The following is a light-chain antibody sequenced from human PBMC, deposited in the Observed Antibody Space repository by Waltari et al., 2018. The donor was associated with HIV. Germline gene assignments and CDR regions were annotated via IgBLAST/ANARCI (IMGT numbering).Light chain of an antibody. Sequence: DIVMTQSPLSLFVTPGEPASISFRSSQSLLHSNGYNYLDWYLQKPGQSPQLLIYLDSNRASGVSDRFSGSGSGTDFTLKISRVEAEDVGVYYCMQALQTPRTFGQGTKVEIK. J-gene: IGKJ1*01. CDR3: MQALQTPRT. V-gene: IGKV2-28*01. CDR2: LDS. CDR1: QSLLHSNGYNY.